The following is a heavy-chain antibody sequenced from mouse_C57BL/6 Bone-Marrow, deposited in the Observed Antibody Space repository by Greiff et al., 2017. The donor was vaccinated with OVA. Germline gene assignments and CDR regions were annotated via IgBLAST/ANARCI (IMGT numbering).Heavy chain of an antibody. D-gene: IGHD2-3*01. CDR2: IHPNSGST. V-gene: IGHV1-64*01. CDR1: GYTFTSYW. J-gene: IGHJ2*01. Sequence: QVTLKVSGAELVKPGASVKLSCKASGYTFTSYWMHWVKQRPGQGLEWIGMIHPNSGSTNYNEKFKSKATLTVDKSSSTAYMQLSSLTSEDSAVYYCARYDGYYHYWGQGTTLTVSS. CDR3: ARYDGYYHY.